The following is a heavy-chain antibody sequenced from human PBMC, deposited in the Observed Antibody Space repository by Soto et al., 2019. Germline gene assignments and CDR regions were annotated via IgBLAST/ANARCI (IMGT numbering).Heavy chain of an antibody. CDR2: ISAYNGNR. V-gene: IGHV1-18*01. Sequence: SGKVAFRGSGYTVKIYVIGWVRQAPGQGLEWMGWISAYNGNRNYAQKFQGRVTMTTDTSTSTAYMELRSLRSDDTAVYNCARHGPPLDYWGQGTPVPVSS. CDR3: ARHGPPLDY. J-gene: IGHJ4*02. CDR1: GYTVKIYV.